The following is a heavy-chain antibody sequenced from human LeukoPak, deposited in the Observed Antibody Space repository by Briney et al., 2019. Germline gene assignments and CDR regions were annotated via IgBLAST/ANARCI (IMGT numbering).Heavy chain of an antibody. V-gene: IGHV4-34*01. J-gene: IGHJ6*03. Sequence: SETLSLTCAVYGGSLSGYYWSCVRHPPGEGLWWSGEINHRVSTNYNPSLKSRVTISVDTSKNQFSLKLTAVTAADTAVYYCARPWCYYYMDVWGQGTTVTISS. CDR3: ARPWCYYYMDV. CDR1: GGSLSGYY. D-gene: IGHD2-8*01. CDR2: INHRVST.